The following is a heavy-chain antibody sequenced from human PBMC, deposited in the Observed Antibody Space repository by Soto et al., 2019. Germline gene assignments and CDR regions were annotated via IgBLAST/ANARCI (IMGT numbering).Heavy chain of an antibody. Sequence: QVQLVQSGAEVKKPGASVKVSFKACGYTFTSYGISWVRQAHGQGLEWMGWIRAYNGNTNYAQKLQGRVTMTTDTSTSTADMELRSLRSDDTAVYYCARDLPTMDVWGQGTTVTFAS. CDR3: ARDLPTMDV. V-gene: IGHV1-18*01. CDR2: IRAYNGNT. CDR1: GYTFTSYG. J-gene: IGHJ6*02.